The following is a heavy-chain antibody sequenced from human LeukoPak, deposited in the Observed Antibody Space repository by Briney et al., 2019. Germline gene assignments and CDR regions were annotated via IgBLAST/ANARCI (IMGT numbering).Heavy chain of an antibody. V-gene: IGHV4-59*12. D-gene: IGHD3-22*01. J-gene: IGHJ4*02. Sequence: SETLSLTCSVSGGAISIYYWSWVRQPPGKELEWIGYIYYTGSTIYNPYLKGRVSMSVDTSKHQFYLKLSSVTAADTAVYYCARDGYYYDSSGYYRFDYWGQGTLVTVSS. CDR1: GGAISIYY. CDR2: IYYTGST. CDR3: ARDGYYYDSSGYYRFDY.